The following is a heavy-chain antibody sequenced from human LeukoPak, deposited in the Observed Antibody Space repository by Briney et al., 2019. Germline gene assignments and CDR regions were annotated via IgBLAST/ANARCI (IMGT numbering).Heavy chain of an antibody. J-gene: IGHJ4*02. V-gene: IGHV4-38-2*01. D-gene: IGHD5-24*01. CDR2: IYYSGST. CDR3: ARPKDRDGDY. CDR1: DYSINSGHY. Sequence: SETLSLTCAVSDYSINSGHYWGWIRQPPGKGLEWIGSIYYSGSTYYNPSLKSRVTISVDTSKNQFSLKLSSVTAADTAVYYCARPKDRDGDYWGQGTLVTVSS.